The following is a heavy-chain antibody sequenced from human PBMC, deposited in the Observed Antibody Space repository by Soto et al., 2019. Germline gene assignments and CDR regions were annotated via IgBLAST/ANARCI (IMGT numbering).Heavy chain of an antibody. CDR1: GFTFSSYG. CDR3: ATLPNYYGMDV. V-gene: IGHV3-30*03. J-gene: IGHJ6*02. CDR2: ISYDGSSK. Sequence: GWSLRLSCAASGFTFSSYGMHWVRQAPGKGLEWVAVISYDGSSKYYADSVKGRFTISRDNSKNTLYLQMNSLRAEDTAVYYCATLPNYYGMDVWGQGTTVTSP.